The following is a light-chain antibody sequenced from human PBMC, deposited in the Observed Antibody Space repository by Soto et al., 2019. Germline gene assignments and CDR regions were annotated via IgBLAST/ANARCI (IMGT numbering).Light chain of an antibody. J-gene: IGLJ3*02. Sequence: QSALTQPASVSGSPGQSITISCTGTSSDIGGYKYVSWYQQHPGKAPKLMIYDVTVRPSGVSNRFSGSKSGNTASLTISGLQAEDEADYFCSSYTSSSSVVFGGGTKLTVL. V-gene: IGLV2-14*03. CDR3: SSYTSSSSVV. CDR1: SSDIGGYKY. CDR2: DVT.